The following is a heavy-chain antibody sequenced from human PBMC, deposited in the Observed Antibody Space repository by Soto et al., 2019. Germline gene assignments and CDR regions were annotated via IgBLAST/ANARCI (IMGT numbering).Heavy chain of an antibody. Sequence: EVQLVESGGGLVQPGRSLRLSCAASGFTFDDYVMHWVRQAPGKGLEWVSGISWNSGSIGYADSVKGRFTISRDNAKNSLYLQMNSLRAEDTALYYCAKGAIRYFDWLDYWGQGTLVTVSS. CDR2: ISWNSGSI. D-gene: IGHD3-9*01. V-gene: IGHV3-9*01. CDR1: GFTFDDYV. J-gene: IGHJ4*02. CDR3: AKGAIRYFDWLDY.